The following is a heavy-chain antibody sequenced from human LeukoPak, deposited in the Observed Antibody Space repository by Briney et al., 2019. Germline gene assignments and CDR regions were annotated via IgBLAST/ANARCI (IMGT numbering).Heavy chain of an antibody. CDR2: ISSNGGST. D-gene: IGHD2-15*01. CDR3: ARSGYADYYGMDV. Sequence: GESLKISCAASGFTFSSYAMHWVRQAPGKGLEYVSAISSNGGSTYYANSVKGRFTISRDNSKNTLYLQMGSLRAEDMAVYYCARSGYADYYGMDVWGQGTTVTVSS. J-gene: IGHJ6*02. V-gene: IGHV3-64*01. CDR1: GFTFSSYA.